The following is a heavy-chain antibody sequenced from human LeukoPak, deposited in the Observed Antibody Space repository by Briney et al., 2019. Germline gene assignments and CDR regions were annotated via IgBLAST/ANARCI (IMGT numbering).Heavy chain of an antibody. J-gene: IGHJ2*01. V-gene: IGHV1-69*04. Sequence: ASVKVSCKASGGTFSSYAISWVRQAPGQGLEWMGRIIPILGIANYAQKFQGRDTITADKSTSTAYMELSSLRSEDTAVYYCARPYGDPYWYFDLWGRGTPVTVSS. CDR2: IIPILGIA. CDR3: ARPYGDPYWYFDL. D-gene: IGHD4-17*01. CDR1: GGTFSSYA.